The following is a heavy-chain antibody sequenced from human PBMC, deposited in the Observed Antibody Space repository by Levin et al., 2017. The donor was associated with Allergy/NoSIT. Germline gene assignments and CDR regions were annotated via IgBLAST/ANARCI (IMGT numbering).Heavy chain of an antibody. D-gene: IGHD3-3*01. V-gene: IGHV3-23*01. J-gene: IGHJ4*02. CDR1: GFTFSSYA. CDR3: AKDTSQNPVLRFVEWLSYFDY. CDR2: ISGSGGST. Sequence: GGSLRLSCAASGFTFSSYAMSWVRQAPGKGLEWVSAISGSGGSTYYADSVKGRFTISRDNSKNTLYLQMNSLRAEDTAVYYCAKDTSQNPVLRFVEWLSYFDYWGQGTLVTVSS.